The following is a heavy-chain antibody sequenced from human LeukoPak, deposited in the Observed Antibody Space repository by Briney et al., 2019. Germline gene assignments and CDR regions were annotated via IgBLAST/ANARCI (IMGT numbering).Heavy chain of an antibody. CDR2: IYTSGST. CDR3: ARGVTVFGGAPKGALDL. CDR1: GGSISSGSYY. V-gene: IGHV4-61*02. Sequence: SETLSLTCTVSGGSISSGSYYWSWIRQPAGKGLEWIGRIYTSGSTNYNPSLKSRVTISVDTSKNQFSLKLSSVTAADTAVYFCARGVTVFGGAPKGALDLWGRGTMVAVFS. J-gene: IGHJ3*01. D-gene: IGHD3-3*01.